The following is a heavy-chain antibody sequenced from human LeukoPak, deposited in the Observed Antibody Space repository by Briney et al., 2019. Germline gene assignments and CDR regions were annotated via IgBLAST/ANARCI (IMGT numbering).Heavy chain of an antibody. CDR2: ISSSGDNA. CDR3: AKDVRVGGGGMDV. V-gene: IGHV3-23*01. Sequence: SGGSLRLSCAASGFTFSNYAMNWVRQAPGKGLEWVSLISSSGDNAYYADSVRGRFTISRDKSKNTVSLQMNSLRGEDTAVYYCAKDVRVGGGGMDVWGQGTPVTVSS. D-gene: IGHD1-26*01. CDR1: GFTFSNYA. J-gene: IGHJ6*02.